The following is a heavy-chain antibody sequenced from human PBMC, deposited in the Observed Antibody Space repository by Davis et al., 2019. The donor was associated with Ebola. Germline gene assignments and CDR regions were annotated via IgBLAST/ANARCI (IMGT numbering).Heavy chain of an antibody. CDR3: ARDVRWGYCTNGVCYPSPSDAFDI. Sequence: ASVKVSCKASGYTFTSYGISWVRQAPGQGLEWMGWISAYNGNTNYAQKLQGRVTMTTDTSTSTAYMELRSLRSDDTAVYYCARDVRWGYCTNGVCYPSPSDAFDIWGQGTMVTVSS. CDR2: ISAYNGNT. CDR1: GYTFTSYG. V-gene: IGHV1-18*01. D-gene: IGHD2-8*01. J-gene: IGHJ3*02.